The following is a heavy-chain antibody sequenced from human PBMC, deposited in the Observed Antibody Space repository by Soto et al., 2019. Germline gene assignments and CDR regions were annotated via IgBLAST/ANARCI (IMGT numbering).Heavy chain of an antibody. J-gene: IGHJ6*02. CDR1: GGTFSSYA. D-gene: IGHD1-1*01. CDR2: IIPIFGTA. CDR3: AREVGVPIEMATTYYGMDV. Sequence: GASVKVSCKASGGTFSSYAISWVRQAPGQGLEWMGGIIPIFGTANYAQKFQGRVTITADESTSTAYMELSSLRSEDTAVYYCAREVGVPIEMATTYYGMDVWGQGTTVTVSS. V-gene: IGHV1-69*13.